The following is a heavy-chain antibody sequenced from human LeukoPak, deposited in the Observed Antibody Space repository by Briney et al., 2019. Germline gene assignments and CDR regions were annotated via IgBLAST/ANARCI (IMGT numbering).Heavy chain of an antibody. CDR3: ASPSEGYSSSLDAFDI. J-gene: IGHJ3*02. V-gene: IGHV4-38-2*01. Sequence: SETLSLTCAVSGYSISSGYYWGWIRQPPGKGLEWIGSIYHMGTTYYNPPLKSRVTISVDTSKNQFSLTLSSVTAADTAVYYCASPSEGYSSSLDAFDIWGQGTMVTVSS. CDR1: GYSISSGYY. D-gene: IGHD6-13*01. CDR2: IYHMGTT.